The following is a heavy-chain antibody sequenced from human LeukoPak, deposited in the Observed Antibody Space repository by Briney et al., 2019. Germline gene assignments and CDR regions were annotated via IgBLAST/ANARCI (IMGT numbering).Heavy chain of an antibody. V-gene: IGHV3-53*01. Sequence: GSLRLSFAASGFPVSSNYMSWGRRAPGKGLEWVSVIYSGGSTYYADSVKGRFTISRDNSKNTLYLQMNSLRAEDTAVYYCARGERNYYDSSGYLVYWGQGTLVTVSS. D-gene: IGHD3-22*01. J-gene: IGHJ4*02. CDR3: ARGERNYYDSSGYLVY. CDR2: IYSGGST. CDR1: GFPVSSNY.